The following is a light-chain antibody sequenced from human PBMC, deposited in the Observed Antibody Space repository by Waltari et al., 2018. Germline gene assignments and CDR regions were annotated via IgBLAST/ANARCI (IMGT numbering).Light chain of an antibody. V-gene: IGLV1-47*01. Sequence: QPVLTLPPSASGTPGQVVSFSCSGSSSNVGNNYVYWYQQLPGTAPTLLIYKNDQRPSGVPDRFFGSKSGTSASLVISGLRSEDEGHYTCATWDDSLNSWVFGGGTKLTIL. CDR1: SSNVGNNY. CDR2: KND. CDR3: ATWDDSLNSWV. J-gene: IGLJ3*02.